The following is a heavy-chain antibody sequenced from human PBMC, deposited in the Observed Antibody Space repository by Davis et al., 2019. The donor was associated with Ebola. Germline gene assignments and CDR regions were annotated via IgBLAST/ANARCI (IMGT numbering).Heavy chain of an antibody. CDR2: INHSGST. Sequence: MPSETLSLTCAVYGGSFSGYYWSWIRQPPGKGLEWIGEINHSGSTNYNPSLKSRVTISVDTSKNQFSLKLSSVTAADTAVYYCARTYYYGSGSYYREPFDYWGQGTLVTVSS. CDR3: ARTYYYGSGSYYREPFDY. J-gene: IGHJ4*02. D-gene: IGHD3-10*01. CDR1: GGSFSGYY. V-gene: IGHV4-34*01.